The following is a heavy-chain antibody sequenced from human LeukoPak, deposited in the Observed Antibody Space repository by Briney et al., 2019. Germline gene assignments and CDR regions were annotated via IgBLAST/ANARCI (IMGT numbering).Heavy chain of an antibody. J-gene: IGHJ5*02. CDR3: AREPIVLVPAAIFNWFDP. CDR2: INPSGGST. CDR1: GYTFTGYY. D-gene: IGHD2-2*02. V-gene: IGHV1-46*01. Sequence: VASVKVSCKASGYTFTGYYMHWVRQAPGQGLEWMGIINPSGGSTSYAQKFQGRVTMTRDTSTSTVYMELSSLRSEDTAVYYCAREPIVLVPAAIFNWFDPWGQGTLVTVSS.